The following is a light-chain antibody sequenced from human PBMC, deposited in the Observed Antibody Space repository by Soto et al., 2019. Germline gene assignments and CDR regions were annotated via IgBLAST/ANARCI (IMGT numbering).Light chain of an antibody. CDR2: GVS. J-gene: IGLJ2*01. CDR1: TSDIGSYNY. CDR3: SSYTSSSILI. V-gene: IGLV2-14*03. Sequence: QSALTQPASVSGSPGQSITISCTGTTSDIGSYNYVSWYQQHPDKAPKLMIFGVSNRPSGVSDRFSGSKSANTASLTVSGLQAEDEADYYCSSYTSSSILIFGGGTKVTVL.